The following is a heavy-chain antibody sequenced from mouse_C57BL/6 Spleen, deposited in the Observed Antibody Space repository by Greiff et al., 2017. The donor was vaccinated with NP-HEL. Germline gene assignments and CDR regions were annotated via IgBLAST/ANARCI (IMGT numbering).Heavy chain of an antibody. D-gene: IGHD1-1*02. CDR3: ARGGSYGFAY. Sequence: QVQLQQSGAELVKPGASVKISCKASGYAFSSYWINWVKQRPGKGLEWIGQIYPGDGDTNYNGKFKGKATLTADKSSSTAYMQLSSLTSEDSAVYFCARGGSYGFAYWGQGTLVTVSA. J-gene: IGHJ3*01. CDR1: GYAFSSYW. V-gene: IGHV1-80*01. CDR2: IYPGDGDT.